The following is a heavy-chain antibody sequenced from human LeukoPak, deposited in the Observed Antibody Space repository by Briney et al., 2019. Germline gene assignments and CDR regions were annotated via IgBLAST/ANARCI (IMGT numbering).Heavy chain of an antibody. CDR1: GYSFTSYW. D-gene: IGHD4-11*01. Sequence: TGGSLKISCKGSGYSFTSYWIGWVRQMPGKGLEGMGIIYPGDSDTRYSPSFQGQVTISADKSISTAYLQWSSLKASDTAMYYCARLSGMTTVTTWSNYYYYYYMDVWGKGTTVTVSS. V-gene: IGHV5-51*01. J-gene: IGHJ6*03. CDR3: ARLSGMTTVTTWSNYYYYYYMDV. CDR2: IYPGDSDT.